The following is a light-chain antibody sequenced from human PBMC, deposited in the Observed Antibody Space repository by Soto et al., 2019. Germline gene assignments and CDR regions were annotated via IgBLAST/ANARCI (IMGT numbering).Light chain of an antibody. CDR1: QSVLSRSNNKNC. CDR3: QHYHIIPWK. J-gene: IGKJ1*01. CDR2: WAS. V-gene: IGKV4-1*01. Sequence: DIVMTQSPESLAVSLGERATINCKSSQSVLSRSNNKNCLAWYQQKSGQHPKLLIYWASARESGVPDRFSGSGSETDCTLTISSLKAEDVAEYFCQHYHIIPWKFVQETSVEIK.